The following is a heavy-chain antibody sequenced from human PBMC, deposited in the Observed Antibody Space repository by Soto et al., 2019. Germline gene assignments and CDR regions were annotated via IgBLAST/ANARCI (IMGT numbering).Heavy chain of an antibody. CDR1: GFDVTTNC. J-gene: IGHJ4*02. V-gene: IGHV3-53*01. CDR3: VRDKRTISGIFPGY. D-gene: IGHD1-1*01. Sequence: GGSLRLSCVGSGFDVTTNCMRWVRQAPGKGLERVSIVCTGGATHYADSVKGRFTISRDSSKNTVHLQMNNVRAEDTAVYYCVRDKRTISGIFPGYWGQGTQVTVSS. CDR2: VCTGGAT.